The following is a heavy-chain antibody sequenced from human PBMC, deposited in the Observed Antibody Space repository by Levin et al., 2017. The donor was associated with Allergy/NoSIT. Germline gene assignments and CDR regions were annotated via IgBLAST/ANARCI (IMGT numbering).Heavy chain of an antibody. CDR1: GFTFSNHY. Sequence: GGSLRLSCAGSGFTFSNHYISWVRQAPGKGLDWVANIKKDGSERYYVDSVKGRFTISRDNAKNSVYLEMKSLRAEDTAVYYCARQGFLEASFDYWGQGTLVTVSS. J-gene: IGHJ4*02. V-gene: IGHV3-7*01. CDR2: IKKDGSER. CDR3: ARQGFLEASFDY. D-gene: IGHD3-3*01.